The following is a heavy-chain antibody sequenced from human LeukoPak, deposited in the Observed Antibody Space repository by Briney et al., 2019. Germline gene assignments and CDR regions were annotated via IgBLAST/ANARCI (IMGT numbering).Heavy chain of an antibody. CDR2: MNPNSGNT. CDR1: GYTFTSYD. J-gene: IGHJ4*02. V-gene: IGHV1-8*01. CDR3: ARASIAVPCGY. Sequence: GASVRVSCKASGYTFTSYDINWVRQATGQGLEWMGWMNPNSGNTGYAQKFQGRVTMTRNTSISTAYMEPSSLRSEDTAVYYCARASIAVPCGYWGQGTLVTVSS. D-gene: IGHD6-19*01.